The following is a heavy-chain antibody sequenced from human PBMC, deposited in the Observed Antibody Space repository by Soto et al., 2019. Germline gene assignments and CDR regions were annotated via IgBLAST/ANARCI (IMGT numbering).Heavy chain of an antibody. CDR3: STLGYGLPNSFDI. D-gene: IGHD5-12*01. V-gene: IGHV3-15*07. CDR1: GFTFTKAW. J-gene: IGHJ3*02. Sequence: EVQLVESGGGLVKPGGSLRLSCAASGFTFTKAWMNWVRQAPGKGLEWVGNIRTKTDGGTIEYAAPVKGRFTISRDDSKNTLFLQMDSLETEDTAFYYCSTLGYGLPNSFDIWGQGTMVTVSS. CDR2: IRTKTDGGTI.